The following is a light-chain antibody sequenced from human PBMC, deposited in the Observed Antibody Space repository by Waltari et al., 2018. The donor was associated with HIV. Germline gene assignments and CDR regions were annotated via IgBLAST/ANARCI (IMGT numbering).Light chain of an antibody. CDR3: ATWDDSLSWV. V-gene: IGLV1-44*01. J-gene: IGLJ3*02. CDR1: RPKIGSNT. Sequence: QSVLTQLPSASGTAGRRVSISCSGSRPKIGSNTVNWYPQLPETAPQLLIYSNNRRPSGVPDRFSGSKSGTSASLAISGLQSEDEADYYCATWDDSLSWVFGGGTKLTVL. CDR2: SNN.